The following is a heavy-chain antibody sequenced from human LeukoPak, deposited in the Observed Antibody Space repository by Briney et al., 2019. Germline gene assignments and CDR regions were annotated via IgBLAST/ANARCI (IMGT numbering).Heavy chain of an antibody. V-gene: IGHV4-34*01. CDR2: INHSGST. D-gene: IGHD6-6*01. CDR1: GGSFSGYY. CDR3: ARGSSSGFDY. J-gene: IGHJ4*02. Sequence: SETLSLTCAVYGGSFSGYYWSWIRQPPGKGLEWIGEINHSGSTNYNPSHKSRVTISIDTSKNQCSLKLSSVTAADTAVYYCARGSSSGFDYWGQGTLVTVSS.